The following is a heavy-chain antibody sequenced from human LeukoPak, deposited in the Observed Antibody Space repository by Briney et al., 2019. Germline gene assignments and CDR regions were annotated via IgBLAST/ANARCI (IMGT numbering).Heavy chain of an antibody. Sequence: GASVKVSCKASGYTFTGYYMHWVRQAPGQGLEWMGGIIPIFGTANYAQKFQGRVTITADESTSTAYMELSSLRSEDTAVYYCARMEVAAGFVDVWGQGTTVTVSS. J-gene: IGHJ6*02. CDR3: ARMEVAAGFVDV. D-gene: IGHD6-13*01. V-gene: IGHV1-69*13. CDR1: GYTFTGYY. CDR2: IIPIFGTA.